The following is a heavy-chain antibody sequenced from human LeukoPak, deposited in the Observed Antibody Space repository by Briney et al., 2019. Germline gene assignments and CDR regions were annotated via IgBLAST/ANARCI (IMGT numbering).Heavy chain of an antibody. Sequence: GSLRLSCAASGFAVSNNHMNWVRQAPGKGLEWIGSISFDGNSYYDPSLKSRVTVSRDTSKNQFSLKVNSVTAADTAVYYCARINGGIWGQGTLVTVSS. CDR2: ISFDGNS. D-gene: IGHD2-8*01. CDR3: ARINGGI. V-gene: IGHV4-39*07. J-gene: IGHJ4*02. CDR1: GFAVSNNH.